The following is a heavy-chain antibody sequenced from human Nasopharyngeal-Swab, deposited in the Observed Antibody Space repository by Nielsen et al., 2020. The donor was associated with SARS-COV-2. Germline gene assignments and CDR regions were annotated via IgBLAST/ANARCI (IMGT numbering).Heavy chain of an antibody. Sequence: SETLPLTCAVYGGSFSGYYWSRIRQPPGKGLEWIGEINHSGSTNYNPSLKSRVTISVDTSKNQFSLKLSSVTAADTAVYYCARGRATMVRGARGKPYYMDVWGKGTTVTVSS. V-gene: IGHV4-34*01. J-gene: IGHJ6*03. D-gene: IGHD3-10*01. CDR3: ARGRATMVRGARGKPYYMDV. CDR1: GGSFSGYY. CDR2: INHSGST.